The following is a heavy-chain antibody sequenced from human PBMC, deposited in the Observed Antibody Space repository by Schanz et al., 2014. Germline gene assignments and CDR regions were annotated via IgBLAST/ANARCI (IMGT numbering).Heavy chain of an antibody. CDR1: GYTFTGYH. CDR3: ARARYTGYDCSGY. J-gene: IGHJ4*02. Sequence: QVQLVQSGAEVKKPGASVKVSCKASGYTFTGYHIHWLRLAPGQGLEWMGRINPNSGGTDYAQKFQGRVTMTRDTSISTAYMELSGLTSDDTATYFCARARYTGYDCSGYWGQGTLLIVSS. CDR2: INPNSGGT. V-gene: IGHV1-2*06. D-gene: IGHD5-12*01.